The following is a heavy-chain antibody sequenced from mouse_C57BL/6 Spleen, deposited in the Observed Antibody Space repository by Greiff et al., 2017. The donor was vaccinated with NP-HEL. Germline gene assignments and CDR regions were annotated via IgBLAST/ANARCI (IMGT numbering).Heavy chain of an antibody. Sequence: GLEWIGRIDPNSGGTKYNEKFKSKATLTVDKPSSTAYMQLSSLTSEDSAVYYCAREGRIYYGYESAMDYWGQGTSVTVSS. D-gene: IGHD2-2*01. CDR2: IDPNSGGT. J-gene: IGHJ4*01. CDR3: AREGRIYYGYESAMDY. V-gene: IGHV1-72*01.